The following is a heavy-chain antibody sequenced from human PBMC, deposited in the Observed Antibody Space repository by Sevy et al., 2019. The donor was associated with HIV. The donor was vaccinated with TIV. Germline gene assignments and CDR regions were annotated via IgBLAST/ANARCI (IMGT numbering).Heavy chain of an antibody. Sequence: SVKVSCKASGGTFSSYAISWVRQAPGQGLEWMGGIIPIFGTANYAQKFQGRVTITADESTSTAYMELSSLRSEDTAVYYCAREVPIAARLTDYYYGMDVWGQGTTVTVS. D-gene: IGHD6-6*01. J-gene: IGHJ6*02. CDR2: IIPIFGTA. V-gene: IGHV1-69*13. CDR3: AREVPIAARLTDYYYGMDV. CDR1: GGTFSSYA.